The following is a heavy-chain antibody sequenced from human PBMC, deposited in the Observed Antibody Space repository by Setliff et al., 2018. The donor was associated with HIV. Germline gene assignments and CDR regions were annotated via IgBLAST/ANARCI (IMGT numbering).Heavy chain of an antibody. J-gene: IGHJ4*02. V-gene: IGHV4-61*01. CDR3: ARSVDTTLVPAYYFDY. D-gene: IGHD5-18*01. CDR1: GGSISSGSYY. Sequence: SETRSLTCTVSGGSISSGSYYWSWIRQPPGKGLEWIGYIYYRGSTDYNPSLKSRVTISIDTSKNQFSLKLSSVTAADTAVYYCARSVDTTLVPAYYFDYWGQGTLVTVSS. CDR2: IYYRGST.